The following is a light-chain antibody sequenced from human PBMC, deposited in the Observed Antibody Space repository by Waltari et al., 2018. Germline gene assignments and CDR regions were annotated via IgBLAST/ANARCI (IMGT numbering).Light chain of an antibody. V-gene: IGKV1-39*01. Sequence: DIQMTQSPSSLSASVGDRVTITCRASQSISTYLNWYQHRPGKAPKLLIYAASSLQSGVPSRFSGSGSGTEFTLTISSLQPEDFASYYCQQSYSPFRTFGQGTKVEIK. CDR1: QSISTY. J-gene: IGKJ1*01. CDR2: AAS. CDR3: QQSYSPFRT.